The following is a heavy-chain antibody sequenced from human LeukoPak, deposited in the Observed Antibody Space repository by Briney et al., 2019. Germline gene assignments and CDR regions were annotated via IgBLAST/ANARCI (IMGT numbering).Heavy chain of an antibody. CDR2: IYSGGST. Sequence: PGGSLRLSCAASGFTVSSNYMSWVRQAPGKGLEWVSVIYSGGSTYYADSVKGRFTISRDNSKNTLYLQMNSLRAEDTAVYYCARDIGYSGYDWFDPWGQGTLVTVSS. D-gene: IGHD5-12*01. CDR3: ARDIGYSGYDWFDP. CDR1: GFTVSSNY. J-gene: IGHJ5*02. V-gene: IGHV3-53*01.